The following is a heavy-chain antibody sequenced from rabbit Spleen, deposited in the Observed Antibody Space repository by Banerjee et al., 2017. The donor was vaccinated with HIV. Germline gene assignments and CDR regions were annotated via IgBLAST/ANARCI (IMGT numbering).Heavy chain of an antibody. CDR3: ARDLVAVIGWNFNL. J-gene: IGHJ4*01. V-gene: IGHV1S40*01. CDR1: GFSFSSSYY. Sequence: QSLEESGGDLVKPGASLTLTCTASGFSFSSSYYICWVRQAPGKGLEWIACINIVTGKSVYASWAKGRIIMSRTSSTTVTLQMTSLTAADTATYFCARDLVAVIGWNFNLWGQGTLVTVS. D-gene: IGHD1-1*01. CDR2: INIVTGKS.